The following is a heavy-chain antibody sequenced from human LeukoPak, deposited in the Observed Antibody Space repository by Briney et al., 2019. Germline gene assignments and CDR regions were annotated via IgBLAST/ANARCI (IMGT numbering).Heavy chain of an antibody. Sequence: GESLKISCKGSGYSFTSYWIGWVRQMAGKGLEWMGIIYPGDSDTRYSPSFQGQVTISADKSISTAYLQWNSLEASDSAIYYCARRGDSDFRIDWGQGTLVTVSS. CDR3: ARRGDSDFRID. D-gene: IGHD2-21*02. CDR2: IYPGDSDT. V-gene: IGHV5-51*01. J-gene: IGHJ4*02. CDR1: GYSFTSYW.